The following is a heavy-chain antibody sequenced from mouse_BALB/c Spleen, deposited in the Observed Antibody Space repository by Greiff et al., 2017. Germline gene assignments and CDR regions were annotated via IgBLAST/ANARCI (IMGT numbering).Heavy chain of an antibody. CDR2: ISSGGSYT. J-gene: IGHJ2*01. V-gene: IGHV5-9-3*01. CDR1: GFTFSSYA. D-gene: IGHD4-1*01. Sequence: EVQVVESGGGLVKPGGSLKLSCAASGFTFSSYAMSWVRQTPEKRLEWVATISSGGSYTYYPDSVKGRFTISRDNAKNTLYLQMSSLRSEDTAMYYCASPPWDDFDYWGQGTTLTVSS. CDR3: ASPPWDDFDY.